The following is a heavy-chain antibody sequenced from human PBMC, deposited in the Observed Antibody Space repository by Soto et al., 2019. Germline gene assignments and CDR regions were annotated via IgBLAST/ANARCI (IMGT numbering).Heavy chain of an antibody. D-gene: IGHD6-13*01. Sequence: GGSLRLSCAASGGTFSSYSLNWVRQAPGKGLEWVSYITSSGTTVYYADSVRGRFTISRDNAKNSLYLQMNSLRDDDTAVYYCARGSSNWAYYFDFWGQGTLVTVSS. J-gene: IGHJ4*02. CDR3: ARGSSNWAYYFDF. CDR1: GGTFSSYS. CDR2: ITSSGTTV. V-gene: IGHV3-48*02.